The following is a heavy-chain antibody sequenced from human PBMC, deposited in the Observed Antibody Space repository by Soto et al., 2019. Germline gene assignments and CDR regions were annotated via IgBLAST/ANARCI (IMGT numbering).Heavy chain of an antibody. V-gene: IGHV3-11*01. Sequence: QVHLVESGGGLVKPGGSLRLSCAASGFTFSDYQMSWIRQAPGKGLEWVSYIGSSGLSVYYEDSVKGRFTISRDNANNSLYLQMNSLRAEDSAVYYCARDLRQLLSHNYYYYYVDVGGKGTTVSVSS. CDR1: GFTFSDYQ. D-gene: IGHD2-2*01. J-gene: IGHJ6*03. CDR3: ARDLRQLLSHNYYYYYVDV. CDR2: IGSSGLSV.